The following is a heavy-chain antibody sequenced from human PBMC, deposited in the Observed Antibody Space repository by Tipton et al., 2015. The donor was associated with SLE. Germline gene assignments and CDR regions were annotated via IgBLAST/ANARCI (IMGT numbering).Heavy chain of an antibody. D-gene: IGHD5-18*01. CDR2: IYPTGNS. CDR3: ARWRAKVDTDLYWHFDL. CDR1: GDSITTTNYF. J-gene: IGHJ2*01. V-gene: IGHV4-39*07. Sequence: TLSLTCSVSGDSITTTNYFWGWIRQPPGKGLEWLAIIYPTGNSYFNPSLKSRVTIALDTSKNQFSMKMTSVTAADTAMYYCARWRAKVDTDLYWHFDLWGRGTLVTVSS.